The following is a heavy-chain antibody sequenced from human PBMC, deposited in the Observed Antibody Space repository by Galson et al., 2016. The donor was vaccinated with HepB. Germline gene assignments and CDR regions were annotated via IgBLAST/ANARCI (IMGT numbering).Heavy chain of an antibody. CDR1: GFTFSAYG. V-gene: IGHV3-30*03. Sequence: SLRLSCAASGFTFSAYGMHWVRQAPGKGLEWVTFISYEGSTKYHTDSVKGRFTISRDNSKKTLYLQMNSLRAEDTAMYYCARELAAGGTADYWGQGTLVTVSS. D-gene: IGHD6-13*01. CDR2: ISYEGSTK. J-gene: IGHJ4*02. CDR3: ARELAAGGTADY.